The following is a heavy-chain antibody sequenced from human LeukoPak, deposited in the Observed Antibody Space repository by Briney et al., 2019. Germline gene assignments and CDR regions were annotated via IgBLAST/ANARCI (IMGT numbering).Heavy chain of an antibody. CDR3: AKASGYDFWSAYLDY. CDR2: ISYDGNNK. V-gene: IGHV3-30*18. Sequence: LAGGSLRLSCAASGFTFSTYGMHWVRQAPGKGLEWVAVISYDGNNKYYADPVKGRFTISRDNSKNTLYLQMNSLRADDMALYYCAKASGYDFWSAYLDYWGQGTLVTVSS. CDR1: GFTFSTYG. D-gene: IGHD3-3*01. J-gene: IGHJ4*02.